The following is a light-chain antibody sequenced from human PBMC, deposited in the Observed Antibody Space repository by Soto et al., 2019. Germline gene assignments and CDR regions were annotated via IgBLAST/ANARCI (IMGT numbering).Light chain of an antibody. J-gene: IGKJ1*01. CDR2: DAS. CDR3: QQYNSYSWT. Sequence: IEMTQSPSTLSSSVGDRVTITCRASQSISSWLAWYKQKPGKAPKLLIYDASSLESGVPSRFRGSGSGTEFTLTISSLKPDDFETYYCQQYNSYSWTFGQGTKVDIK. CDR1: QSISSW. V-gene: IGKV1-5*01.